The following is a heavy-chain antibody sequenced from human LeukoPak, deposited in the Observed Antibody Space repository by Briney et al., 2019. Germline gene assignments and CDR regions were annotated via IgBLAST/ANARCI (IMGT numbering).Heavy chain of an antibody. D-gene: IGHD3-22*01. V-gene: IGHV4-39*01. Sequence: PSETLSLTCTVSGDSISNSNYYWGWIRQPPGKGLEWIGSIYYSGTTYYNPSLKSRVTISVDTSKNQFSLKLSSVTAADTAVYYCAMKPGMIFGPWGQGTLVTVSS. CDR1: GDSISNSNYY. CDR3: AMKPGMIFGP. CDR2: IYYSGTT. J-gene: IGHJ5*02.